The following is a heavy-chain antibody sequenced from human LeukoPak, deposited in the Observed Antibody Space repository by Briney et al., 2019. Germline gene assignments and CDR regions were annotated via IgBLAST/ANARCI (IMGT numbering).Heavy chain of an antibody. CDR2: IYNSGST. D-gene: IGHD6-13*01. V-gene: IGHV4-4*07. J-gene: IGHJ4*02. Sequence: LETLSLTCTVSGGSISSYYWSWIRQPAGKGLEWIGHIYNSGSTNYNPSLKGRVTMSVATSKNQFSLHLSSVTAADTAVYYCARSAFLVTAPGLYYFDYWGQGTLVAVSS. CDR3: ARSAFLVTAPGLYYFDY. CDR1: GGSISSYY.